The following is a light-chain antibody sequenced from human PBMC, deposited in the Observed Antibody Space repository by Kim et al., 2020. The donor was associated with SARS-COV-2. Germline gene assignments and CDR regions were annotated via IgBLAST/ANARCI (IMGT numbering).Light chain of an antibody. V-gene: IGLV1-40*01. Sequence: QRVIISCTGISSNIGAGFDVHWYQQLPGTAPKLLIYDNNNRPSGVPDRFSGSKAGTSASLAITGLQAEDEADYYCQSYDNSLSGYVFGTGTKVTVL. CDR2: DNN. CDR1: SSNIGAGFD. CDR3: QSYDNSLSGYV. J-gene: IGLJ1*01.